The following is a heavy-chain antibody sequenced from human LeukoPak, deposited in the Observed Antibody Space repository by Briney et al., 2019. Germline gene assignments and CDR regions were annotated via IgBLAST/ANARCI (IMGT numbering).Heavy chain of an antibody. V-gene: IGHV4-59*08. Sequence: PSETLSLTCTVSGGSISSYFWSWIRQPPGKGLEWIGYIYYSGSTNYNPSLKSRVTMSVDTSKNQFSLKLSTVTAADTAVYYCARIDRAVAGTIDYWGQGTLVTVSS. D-gene: IGHD6-19*01. CDR3: ARIDRAVAGTIDY. J-gene: IGHJ4*02. CDR1: GGSISSYF. CDR2: IYYSGST.